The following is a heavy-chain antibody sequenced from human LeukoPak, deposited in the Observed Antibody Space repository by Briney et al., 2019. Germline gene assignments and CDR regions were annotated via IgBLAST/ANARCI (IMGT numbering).Heavy chain of an antibody. V-gene: IGHV4-39*01. CDR1: SGSTSSSGYY. Sequence: SETLSLTCTVYSGSTSSSGYYWGWIRQPPGKGLEWIGSINYSGSTYYNPSLKSRVTISVDTSKNQFSLKLSSVTAADTAVYYCARNSYHYGMDVWGQGTTVTVSS. J-gene: IGHJ6*02. CDR3: ARNSYHYGMDV. D-gene: IGHD2-21*01. CDR2: INYSGST.